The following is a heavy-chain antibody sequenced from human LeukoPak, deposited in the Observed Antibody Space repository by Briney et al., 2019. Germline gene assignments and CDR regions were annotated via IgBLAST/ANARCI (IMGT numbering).Heavy chain of an antibody. D-gene: IGHD3-22*01. CDR2: INPNSGGT. Sequence: GASVKVSCKASGYTFTGYYMHWVRQAPGQGPEWMGRINPNSGGTNYAQKFQGRVTMTRDTSISTAYMELSRLRSDDTAVYYCARGRGSDYYDSSGYGDWGQGTLVTVSS. V-gene: IGHV1-2*06. CDR3: ARGRGSDYYDSSGYGD. CDR1: GYTFTGYY. J-gene: IGHJ4*02.